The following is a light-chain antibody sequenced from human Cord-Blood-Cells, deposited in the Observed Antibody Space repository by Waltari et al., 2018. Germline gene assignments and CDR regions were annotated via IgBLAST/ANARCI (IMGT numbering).Light chain of an antibody. Sequence: QSALTQPASVSGSPGQSITISCTGTSSDVGSYNLFSWYQQTPGKAPKLMIYEVSKRASGVSNRFSGSKSGNTASLTISGLQAEDEADYYCCSYAGSSTSLYVFGTGTKVTVL. CDR2: EVS. J-gene: IGLJ1*01. CDR1: SSDVGSYNL. V-gene: IGLV2-23*02. CDR3: CSYAGSSTSLYV.